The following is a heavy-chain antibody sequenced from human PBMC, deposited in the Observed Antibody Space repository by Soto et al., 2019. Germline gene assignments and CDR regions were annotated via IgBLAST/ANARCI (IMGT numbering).Heavy chain of an antibody. J-gene: IGHJ5*02. CDR3: ARGRDYYGSGSSEEDWFDP. D-gene: IGHD3-10*01. Sequence: QVQLQESGPGLVKPSQTLSLTCTVSGGSISSGDYYWSWIRQPPGKGLEWIGYIYYSGSTYYNPYLKSRVTISVDTSKNQFSLKLSSVTAADTAVYYCARGRDYYGSGSSEEDWFDPWGQGTLVTVSS. CDR2: IYYSGST. CDR1: GGSISSGDYY. V-gene: IGHV4-30-4*01.